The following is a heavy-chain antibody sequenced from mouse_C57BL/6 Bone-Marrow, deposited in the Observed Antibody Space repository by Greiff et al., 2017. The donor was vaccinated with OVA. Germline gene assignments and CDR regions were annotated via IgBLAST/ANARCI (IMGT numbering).Heavy chain of an antibody. CDR3: ASHDGYYNAMDY. CDR2: IWRGGST. CDR1: GFSLTSYG. V-gene: IGHV2-2*01. J-gene: IGHJ4*01. Sequence: VKLKESGPGLVQPSQSLSITCTVSGFSLTSYGVHWVRQSPGQGLEWLGVIWRGGSTDYNAAFISRLSISKDNSKSKVFFKMNSLQADDTAIYYCASHDGYYNAMDYWGQGTSVTVSS. D-gene: IGHD2-3*01.